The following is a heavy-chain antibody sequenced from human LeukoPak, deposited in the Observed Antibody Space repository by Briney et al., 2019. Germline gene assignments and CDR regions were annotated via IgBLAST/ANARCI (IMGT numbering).Heavy chain of an antibody. CDR2: IIPMFGTT. CDR3: ASDMTLGGIIVKFYFDY. CDR1: GDIFRTTG. J-gene: IGHJ4*02. V-gene: IGHV1-69*06. Sequence: SVKVSCKSSGDIFRTTGFNWVRQAPGQGLEWMGRIIPMFGTTENAQKFQGRVAITADKSTTTAYMELSSLRCEDTAVYYCASDMTLGGIIVKFYFDYWGQGSLVTVSS. D-gene: IGHD3-16*01.